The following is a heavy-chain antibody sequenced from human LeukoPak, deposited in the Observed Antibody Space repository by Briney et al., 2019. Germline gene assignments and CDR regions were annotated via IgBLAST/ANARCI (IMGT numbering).Heavy chain of an antibody. V-gene: IGHV1-2*02. CDR3: ARGSGSYYSNDAFDI. D-gene: IGHD1-26*01. J-gene: IGHJ3*02. CDR1: GYTFTGYY. CDR2: INPNSGGT. Sequence: ASVKVSCKASGYTFTGYYMHWVRQAPGQGLEWMGWINPNSGGTNYAQKFQGRVTMTRDTSISTAYMELSRLRSDDTAVYYCARGSGSYYSNDAFDIWGQGTMVTVSS.